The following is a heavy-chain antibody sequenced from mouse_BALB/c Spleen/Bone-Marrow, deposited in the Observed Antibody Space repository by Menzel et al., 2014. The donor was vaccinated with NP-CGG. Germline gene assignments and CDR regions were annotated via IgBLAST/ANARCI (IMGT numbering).Heavy chain of an antibody. CDR3: ARPTPRYYAMDY. CDR1: GFSLTNYG. V-gene: IGHV2-9*02. CDR2: VWAGGST. D-gene: IGHD6-1*01. Sequence: VQLVESGPGLVAPSQRLSITCTVSGFSLTNYGVYWVRQPPGKGLEWLGVVWAGGSTNYNSALMSRLSISRDNPKSQVFLKMNSLQTDDTATYYCARPTPRYYAMDYWGQGTSVTVSS. J-gene: IGHJ4*01.